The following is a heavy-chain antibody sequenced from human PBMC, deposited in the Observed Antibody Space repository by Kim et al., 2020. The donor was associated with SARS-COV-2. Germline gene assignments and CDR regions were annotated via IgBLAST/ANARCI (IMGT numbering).Heavy chain of an antibody. Sequence: GRFTVTRDNSKNALYLQMNSLRAEDTAVYYCARGLNLQLDGNYYDYGMDVWGQGTTVTVSS. V-gene: IGHV3-30*01. D-gene: IGHD1-1*01. J-gene: IGHJ6*02. CDR3: ARGLNLQLDGNYYDYGMDV.